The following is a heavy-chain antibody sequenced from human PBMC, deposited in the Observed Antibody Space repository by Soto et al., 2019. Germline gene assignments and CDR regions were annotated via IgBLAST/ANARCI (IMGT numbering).Heavy chain of an antibody. D-gene: IGHD3-22*01. V-gene: IGHV1-69*13. J-gene: IGHJ3*02. Sequence: SVKVSWKASGGPFSSYSISWVRQAPGQGLEWMGGIIPIFGTANYAQKFQGRVTITADESTSTAYMELSSLRSEDTAVYYCASDSPRYYYDSSGPTNDDFDIWGQGTMVTVSS. CDR2: IIPIFGTA. CDR3: ASDSPRYYYDSSGPTNDDFDI. CDR1: GGPFSSYS.